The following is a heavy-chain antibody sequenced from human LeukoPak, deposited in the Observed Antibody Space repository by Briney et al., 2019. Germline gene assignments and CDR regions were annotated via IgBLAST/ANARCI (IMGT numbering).Heavy chain of an antibody. J-gene: IGHJ4*02. CDR1: GYTFPSHG. Sequence: ASVKVSCKASGYTFPSHGISWVRQAPGQGLAWMGWISAYNGNTNYAQKLQGRITMTTDTSTSTAYMELRSLRSDDTAVYYCVRQGIKWELEAYFDYWGQGTLVTVSS. V-gene: IGHV1-18*01. CDR2: ISAYNGNT. CDR3: VRQGIKWELEAYFDY. D-gene: IGHD1-26*01.